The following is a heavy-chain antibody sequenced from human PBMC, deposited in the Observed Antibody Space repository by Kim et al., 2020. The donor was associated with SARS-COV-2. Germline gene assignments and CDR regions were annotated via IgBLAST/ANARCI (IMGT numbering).Heavy chain of an antibody. V-gene: IGHV4-31*03. D-gene: IGHD4-17*01. J-gene: IGHJ6*02. CDR1: GGSISSGGYY. CDR2: IYYSGST. CDR3: ARGLPLGVTTTGGMDV. Sequence: SETLSLTCTVSGGSISSGGYYWSWIRQHPGKGLEWIGYIYYSGSTYYNPSLKSRVTISVDTSKNQFSLKLSSVTAADTAVYYCARGLPLGVTTTGGMDVWGQGTTVTVSS.